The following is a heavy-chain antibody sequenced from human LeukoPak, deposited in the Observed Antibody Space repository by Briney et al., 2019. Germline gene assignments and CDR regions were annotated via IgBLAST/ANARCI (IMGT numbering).Heavy chain of an antibody. Sequence: ASVKVSCKASGYTFTSYGISWVRQAPGQGLEWTGWISAYNGNTNYAQKLQGRVTMTTDTSTSTAYMELRSLRSDDTAVYYCARDSRNSYDSSGYYYAFDIWGQGTMVTVSS. CDR1: GYTFTSYG. CDR3: ARDSRNSYDSSGYYYAFDI. D-gene: IGHD3-22*01. V-gene: IGHV1-18*01. CDR2: ISAYNGNT. J-gene: IGHJ3*02.